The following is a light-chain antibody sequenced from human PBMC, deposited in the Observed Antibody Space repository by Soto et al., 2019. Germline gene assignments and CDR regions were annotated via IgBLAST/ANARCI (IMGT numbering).Light chain of an antibody. CDR2: WAS. J-gene: IGKJ2*01. CDR1: QSVLFTSNNRNY. Sequence: DIVMTQSPDSLAVSLGERATINCKSSQSVLFTSNNRNYMSWYQQKPGRSPALIIYWASTRESGVPDRFSGSGSGTTFTLTINNVQAEDVAVYYCQQFYNVPQTFGQGTKLEIK. CDR3: QQFYNVPQT. V-gene: IGKV4-1*01.